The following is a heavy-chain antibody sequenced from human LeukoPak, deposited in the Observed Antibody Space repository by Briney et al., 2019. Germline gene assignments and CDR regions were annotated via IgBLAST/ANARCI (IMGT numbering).Heavy chain of an antibody. J-gene: IGHJ4*02. D-gene: IGHD6-6*01. CDR1: GFTFSSYG. CDR2: IWYDGSNE. CDR3: ARESYSSSSDFDY. V-gene: IGHV3-33*01. Sequence: PGRSLRLSCAASGFTFSSYGMHWVRQAPGKGLEWVAVIWYDGSNEYYADSVKGRFTISRDNSKNTLYLQMNSLRAEDTAVYYCARESYSSSSDFDYWGQGTLVTVSS.